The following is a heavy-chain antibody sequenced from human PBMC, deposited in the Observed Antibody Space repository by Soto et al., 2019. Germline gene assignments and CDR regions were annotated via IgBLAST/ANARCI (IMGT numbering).Heavy chain of an antibody. D-gene: IGHD6-13*01. CDR1: GFMFGTYA. V-gene: IGHV3-23*01. CDR2: ITRTGDRT. Sequence: EVQLLESGGGLVQPGGSLRLSCAASGFMFGTYAMAWVRQTPAKGLEWVSAITRTGDRTYYADPVKGRFTISRDNSQATLYLEMNSLRAEDTAIYYCAKDFVGTAADAFDFWGQGTMVTVSS. J-gene: IGHJ3*01. CDR3: AKDFVGTAADAFDF.